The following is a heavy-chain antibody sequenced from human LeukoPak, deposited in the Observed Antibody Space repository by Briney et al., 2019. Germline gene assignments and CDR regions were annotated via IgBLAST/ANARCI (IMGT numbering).Heavy chain of an antibody. CDR2: IYPGDSDT. CDR3: ARHPRGRYNWFDP. CDR1: GYSFTSYW. Sequence: GESLQISCKGSGYSFTSYWIGWVRQMPGKGLEWLGIIYPGDSDTRYSPSFQGQVTISADKSISTAYLQWSSLKASDTAMYYCARHPRGRYNWFDPWGQGTLVTVSS. V-gene: IGHV5-51*01. D-gene: IGHD1-14*01. J-gene: IGHJ5*02.